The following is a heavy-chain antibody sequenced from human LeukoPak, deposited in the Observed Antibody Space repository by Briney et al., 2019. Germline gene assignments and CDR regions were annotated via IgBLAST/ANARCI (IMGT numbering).Heavy chain of an antibody. V-gene: IGHV3-20*04. Sequence: PGGSLRLSCAASGFTFDDYGMSWVRQAPGKGLEWVSGINWNGGSTGYADSVKGRFTISRDNAKNSLYLQMNSLRAEDTALYYCASGAGLAYCGGDCYFLDYWGQGTLVTVSS. CDR2: INWNGGST. J-gene: IGHJ4*02. CDR3: ASGAGLAYCGGDCYFLDY. CDR1: GFTFDDYG. D-gene: IGHD2-21*02.